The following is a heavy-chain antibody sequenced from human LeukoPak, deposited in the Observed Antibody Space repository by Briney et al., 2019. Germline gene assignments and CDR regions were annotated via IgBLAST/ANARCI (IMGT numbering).Heavy chain of an antibody. CDR3: AREYNQRLGFDP. CDR2: ISSSSYI. Sequence: PGGSLRLSCAASGFTFSSYSMNWVRQAPGKGLEWVSSISSSSYIYYADSVKGRFTISRDNAKNSLYLQMNSLSAEDTAVYYCAREYNQRLGFDPWGQGTLVTVSS. D-gene: IGHD6-25*01. V-gene: IGHV3-21*01. J-gene: IGHJ5*02. CDR1: GFTFSSYS.